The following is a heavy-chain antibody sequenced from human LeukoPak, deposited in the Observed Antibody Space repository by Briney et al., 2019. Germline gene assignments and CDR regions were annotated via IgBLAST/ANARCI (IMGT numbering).Heavy chain of an antibody. CDR2: IRNDGTNK. D-gene: IGHD6-13*01. CDR1: GFTFSSYG. J-gene: IGHJ4*02. V-gene: IGHV3-30*02. CDR3: ARAIGSSWGKVDY. Sequence: GGSLRLSCAASGFTFSSYGIHWVRQAPGKGLEWVAFIRNDGTNKYYADSVKGRFTISRDNAKNTVYLEMNSLRSEDTAVYYCARAIGSSWGKVDYWGQGTLVTVSS.